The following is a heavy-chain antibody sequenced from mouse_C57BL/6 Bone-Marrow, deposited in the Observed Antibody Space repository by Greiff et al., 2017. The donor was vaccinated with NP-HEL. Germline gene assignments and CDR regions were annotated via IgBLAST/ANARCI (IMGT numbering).Heavy chain of an antibody. CDR1: GFTFSSYA. D-gene: IGHD1-1*01. J-gene: IGHJ2*01. V-gene: IGHV5-4*01. CDR3: ARDLGSSGYYFDY. Sequence: EVKVEESGGGLVKPGGSLKLSCAASGFTFSSYAMSWVRQTPEKRLEWVATISDGGSYTYYPDNVEGRFTISRDNAKNNLYLQMSHLKSEDTAMYYCARDLGSSGYYFDYWGQGTTLTVSS. CDR2: ISDGGSYT.